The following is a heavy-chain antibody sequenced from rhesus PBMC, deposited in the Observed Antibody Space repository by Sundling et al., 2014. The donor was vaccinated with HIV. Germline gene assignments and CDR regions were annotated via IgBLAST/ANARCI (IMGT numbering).Heavy chain of an antibody. J-gene: IGHJ5-1*01. CDR1: GFTFSSYG. V-gene: IGHV3S42*01. D-gene: IGHD3-22*01. Sequence: EVQLVETGGGLVQPGGSLKLSCAASGFTFSSYGMSWVRQAPGKGLEWVSAINSGGGSTYYADSVKGRFTISRDNSKNTLSLQMNSLRAEDTAVYYCAKGGSDYYIDVWGPGVLVTVSS. CDR2: INSGGGST. CDR3: AKGGSDYYIDV.